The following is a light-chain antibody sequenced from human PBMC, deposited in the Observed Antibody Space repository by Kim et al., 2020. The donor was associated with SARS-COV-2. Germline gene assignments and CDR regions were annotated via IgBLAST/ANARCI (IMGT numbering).Light chain of an antibody. J-gene: IGLJ2*01. CDR3: QSYDSSLSGFVI. CDR2: DNN. V-gene: IGLV1-40*01. CDR1: SSNIGAGYD. Sequence: QSVLTQPPSVSGAPGQRVTISCTGSSSNIGAGYDVQWYQKLPGTARKLLIYDNNNRPSGVPDRFSGSKSGTSASLAITGLQAEDEADYYCQSYDSSLSGFVIFGGGTKVTVL.